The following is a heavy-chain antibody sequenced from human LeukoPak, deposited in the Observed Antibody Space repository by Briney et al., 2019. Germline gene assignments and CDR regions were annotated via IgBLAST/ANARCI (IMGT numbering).Heavy chain of an antibody. Sequence: PSETLSLTCTVSGYSISSGYYWSWFRQPPGKGLEWIGYIYHSGVTNYNPSLKSRVTISIDTSKNQFSLKVRSVTAADTAVYYCARDASNNYFDYWGQGTLVTVSS. CDR2: IYHSGVT. CDR1: GYSISSGYY. J-gene: IGHJ4*02. V-gene: IGHV4-38-2*02. D-gene: IGHD2/OR15-2a*01. CDR3: ARDASNNYFDY.